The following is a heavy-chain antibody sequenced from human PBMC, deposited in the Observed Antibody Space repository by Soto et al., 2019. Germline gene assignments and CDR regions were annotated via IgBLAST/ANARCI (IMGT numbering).Heavy chain of an antibody. CDR3: ARHYTGYDSSGYEWLFYPTPPSTYCMDD. J-gene: IGHJ4*02. CDR1: GGSISSSSYY. V-gene: IGHV4-39*01. CDR2: IYYSAST. Sequence: PSETLSLTCTVSGGSISSSSYYWGWIRQPPGKGLEWIGSIYYSASTYYNPSLKSRVTISVDTSKNQFSLNLSSVTAADTAVYYCARHYTGYDSSGYEWLFYPTPPSTYCMDDWGQGTLVTVS. D-gene: IGHD3-22*01.